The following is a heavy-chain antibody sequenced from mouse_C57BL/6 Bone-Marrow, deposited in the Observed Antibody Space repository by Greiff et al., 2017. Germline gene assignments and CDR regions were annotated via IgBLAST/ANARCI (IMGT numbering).Heavy chain of an antibody. V-gene: IGHV14-4*01. Sequence: VQLQQSGAELVRPGASVKLSCTASGFNIKDDYMHWVKQRPEQGLEWIGWIDPENGDTEYASKFQGKATITADTPSNTAYLQLSSLTSEDTAVYYCTTGSVDYWGQGTTLTVSS. CDR2: IDPENGDT. J-gene: IGHJ2*01. D-gene: IGHD1-1*01. CDR3: TTGSVDY. CDR1: GFNIKDDY.